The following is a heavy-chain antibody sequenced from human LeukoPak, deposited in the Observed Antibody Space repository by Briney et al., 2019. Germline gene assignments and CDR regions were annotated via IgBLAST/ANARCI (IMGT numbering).Heavy chain of an antibody. Sequence: GGSLRLSCAASGFTSSDYYMAWMRQAPGKGLEWASYIGDSGSTIFYADSVKGRFTISRGDPKNSLYLQMNSLRAEDTALYYCAKDHTYSGSYLVGYYGMDVWGQGTTVTVSS. V-gene: IGHV3-11*04. D-gene: IGHD1-26*01. J-gene: IGHJ6*02. CDR1: GFTSSDYY. CDR2: IGDSGSTI. CDR3: AKDHTYSGSYLVGYYGMDV.